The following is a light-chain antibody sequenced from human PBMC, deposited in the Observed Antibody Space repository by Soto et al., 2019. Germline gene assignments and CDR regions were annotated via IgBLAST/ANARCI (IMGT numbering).Light chain of an antibody. V-gene: IGKV3-20*01. CDR1: QSVSSSY. CDR2: GAS. J-gene: IGKJ1*01. CDR3: QQYSRSWT. Sequence: EIVLTQSPGTLSLSPGERATLSFRASQSVSSSYLAWYQQKPGQAPRLLIYGASSRATGIPDRFSGSGSGTHFTLTISSLEAEDFAVYYCQQYSRSWTFGQGTKVDIK.